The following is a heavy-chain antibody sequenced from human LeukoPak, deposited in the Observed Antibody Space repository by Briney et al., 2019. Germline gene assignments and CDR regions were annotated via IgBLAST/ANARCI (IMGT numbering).Heavy chain of an antibody. D-gene: IGHD3-22*01. CDR3: ARGPHDSSQPNWFDP. CDR2: INPNSGGT. Sequence: ASVTVSCKASGYTFTGYYMHWVRQAPGQGLEWMGWINPNSGGTNYAQKFQGWVTMTRDTSISTTYMELSRLRSDDTAVYYCARGPHDSSQPNWFDPWGQGTLVTVSS. CDR1: GYTFTGYY. V-gene: IGHV1-2*04. J-gene: IGHJ5*02.